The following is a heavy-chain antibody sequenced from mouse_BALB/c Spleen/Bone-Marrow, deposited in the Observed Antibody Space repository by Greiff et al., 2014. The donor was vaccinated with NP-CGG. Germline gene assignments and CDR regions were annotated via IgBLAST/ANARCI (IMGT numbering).Heavy chain of an antibody. CDR2: IDPENGDT. CDR1: GFNIKDYY. J-gene: IGHJ2*01. CDR3: NADPIT. Sequence: EVQLQQSGAELVRSGASVKLSCTASGFNIKDYYMNWVKQRPEQGLEWIGWIDPENGDTEYAPKFQGKATMTADTSSNTAYLRLSSLTSEDTGVYYCNADPITWGQGTTLTVSS. V-gene: IGHV14-4*02.